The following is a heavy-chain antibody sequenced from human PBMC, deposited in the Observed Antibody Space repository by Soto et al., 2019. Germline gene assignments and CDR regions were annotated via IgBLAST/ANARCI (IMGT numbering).Heavy chain of an antibody. J-gene: IGHJ4*02. Sequence: PSETLSLTCTVSGGSISSSSYYWSWIRQPPGKGLEWIGSIYYSGSTYYNPSLKSRVTISVDTSKNQFSLKLSSVTAADTAVYYCASEADGYSYGYNIPFDYWGQGTLVTVSS. CDR2: IYYSGST. V-gene: IGHV4-39*01. D-gene: IGHD5-18*01. CDR3: ASEADGYSYGYNIPFDY. CDR1: GGSISSSSYY.